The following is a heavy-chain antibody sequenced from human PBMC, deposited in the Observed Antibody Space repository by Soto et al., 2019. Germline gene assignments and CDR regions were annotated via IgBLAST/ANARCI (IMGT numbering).Heavy chain of an antibody. J-gene: IGHJ4*02. Sequence: QVQLQQWGAGLLKPSETLSLTCAVYGGSFSGYYWSWIRQPPGKGLEWIGEINHSGSTNYNPSLKSRVTISVDTSKNQFSLKLSSVTAADTAVYYCARGPYRYSYGVYGWGQGTLVTVSS. D-gene: IGHD4-17*01. CDR3: ARGPYRYSYGVYG. V-gene: IGHV4-34*01. CDR2: INHSGST. CDR1: GGSFSGYY.